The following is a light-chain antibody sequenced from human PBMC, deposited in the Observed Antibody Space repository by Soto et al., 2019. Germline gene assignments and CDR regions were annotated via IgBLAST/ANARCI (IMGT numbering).Light chain of an antibody. V-gene: IGKV3-20*01. CDR1: HSVGSSH. J-gene: IGKJ1*01. Sequence: EIVLTQSPGTLSLSPGERATLSCRASHSVGSSHLAWYQQKPGQAPRLLIYGASSRATGVPDRFSGSGSGTAFTLTIRRLEPEDSAVYYCQQYVGWTFGQGTKVEIK. CDR2: GAS. CDR3: QQYVGWT.